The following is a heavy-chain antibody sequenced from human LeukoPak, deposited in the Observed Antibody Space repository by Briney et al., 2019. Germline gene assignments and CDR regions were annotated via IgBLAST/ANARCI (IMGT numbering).Heavy chain of an antibody. Sequence: ASVKVSCKASGYTFTDYYMHWVRQAPGQGLEWMGWINPNSGGTNYAQKFQGRVTMTRDKSISTAYMELYSLRSDDTAVYYCARGGDMSYYYYYMDVWGKGTTVTISS. V-gene: IGHV1-2*02. CDR3: ARGGDMSYYYYYMDV. D-gene: IGHD7-27*01. CDR2: INPNSGGT. CDR1: GYTFTDYY. J-gene: IGHJ6*03.